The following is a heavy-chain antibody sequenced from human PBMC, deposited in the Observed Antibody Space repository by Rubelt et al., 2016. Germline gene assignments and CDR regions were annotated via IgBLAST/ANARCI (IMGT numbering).Heavy chain of an antibody. Sequence: VQSGAEVKKPGSSVKVSCKASGGTFSSYAISWVRQAPGQGLEWMGGIIPILGIANYAQKFQGRVTITADKSTSTAYMELSSLRSEDTAVYYCARNAVDIVVVPAAMPPVEYYDDGMDVGGQGNTVTVCS. D-gene: IGHD2-2*01. V-gene: IGHV1-69*10. CDR1: GGTFSSYA. CDR2: IIPILGIA. J-gene: IGHJ6*02. CDR3: ARNAVDIVVVPAAMPPVEYYDDGMDV.